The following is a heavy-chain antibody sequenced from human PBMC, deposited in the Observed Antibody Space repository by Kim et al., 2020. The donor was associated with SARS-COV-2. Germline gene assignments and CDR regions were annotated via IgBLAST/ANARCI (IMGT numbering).Heavy chain of an antibody. Sequence: GGSLRLSCAASGFTFSSYTMNWVRQAPGKGLEWVSSISSGSAYIYYADSVKGRFAISRDNAKNSLYLQMNSLRVEDTAVYYCASPYCTTASCPPFFWGQGTLVTVSS. CDR3: ASPYCTTASCPPFF. D-gene: IGHD2-2*01. V-gene: IGHV3-21*01. CDR1: GFTFSSYT. CDR2: ISSGSAYI. J-gene: IGHJ4*02.